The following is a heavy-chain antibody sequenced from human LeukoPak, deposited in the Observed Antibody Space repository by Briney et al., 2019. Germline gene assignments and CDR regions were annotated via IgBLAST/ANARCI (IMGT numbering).Heavy chain of an antibody. CDR3: AREEIQLWSLYYYYMDV. CDR2: ISSSGSTI. D-gene: IGHD5-18*01. Sequence: GGSLRLSCAASGFTFSSYAMSWVRQAPGKGLEWVSYISSSGSTIYYADSVKGRFTISRDNAKNSLYLQMNSLRAEDTAVYYCAREEIQLWSLYYYYMDVWGKGTTVTVSS. CDR1: GFTFSSYA. V-gene: IGHV3-48*03. J-gene: IGHJ6*03.